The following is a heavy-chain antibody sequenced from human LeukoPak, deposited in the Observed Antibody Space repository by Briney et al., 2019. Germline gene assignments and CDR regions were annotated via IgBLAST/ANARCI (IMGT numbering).Heavy chain of an antibody. CDR1: GYTFTSYD. CDR3: ARGKFDRDGYNYGFDY. CDR2: MNPNSGNT. D-gene: IGHD5-24*01. J-gene: IGHJ4*02. V-gene: IGHV1-8*01. Sequence: GDSVKVSCKASGYTFTSYDINWVRQATGQGLEWMGWMNPNSGNTGYAQKFQGRVTMTRNTSISTAYMELSSLRSEDTAVYYCARGKFDRDGYNYGFDYWGQGTLVTASS.